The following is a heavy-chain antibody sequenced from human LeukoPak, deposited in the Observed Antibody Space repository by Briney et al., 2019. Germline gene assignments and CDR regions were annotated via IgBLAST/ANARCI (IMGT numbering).Heavy chain of an antibody. CDR3: VRDQGGAVSY. D-gene: IGHD3-16*01. CDR1: GFTFSDYY. CDR2: ISSSGSTI. J-gene: IGHJ4*02. Sequence: PGGSLRLSCAASGFTFSDYYMSWIRQAPGKGLEWVSYISSSGSTIYYADSVKGRFIISRDNAKNSMFLQMNSLKAEDTAVYYCVRDQGGAVSYWGQGTLVTVSS. V-gene: IGHV3-11*04.